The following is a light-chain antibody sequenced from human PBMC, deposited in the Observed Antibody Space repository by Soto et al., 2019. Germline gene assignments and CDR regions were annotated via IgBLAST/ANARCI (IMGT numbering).Light chain of an antibody. V-gene: IGKV3-20*01. Sequence: EIVLTQSPGTLSLSPGERATLSCRASQSVNSNYLAWYQRKPGQAPRLLIYGASNRATDIPYRFSASGSGTDFTLTITRLEPEVFAVYYYQQYDSSPPTFGQGTKVEIK. CDR1: QSVNSNY. J-gene: IGKJ1*01. CDR3: QQYDSSPPT. CDR2: GAS.